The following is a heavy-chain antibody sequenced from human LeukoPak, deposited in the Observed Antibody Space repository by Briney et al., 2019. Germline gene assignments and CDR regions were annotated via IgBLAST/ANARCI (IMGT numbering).Heavy chain of an antibody. Sequence: GGSLRLSCAASGFTFSSYEMNWVRQAPGKGLEWVSYISSSGSTIYYADSVKGRFTISRDNAKNSLYLQMNSLRAEDTAVYYCAGGLAAAHYFHHMEVWGKGTTVTVSS. CDR1: GFTFSSYE. CDR2: ISSSGSTI. D-gene: IGHD6-13*01. J-gene: IGHJ6*03. V-gene: IGHV3-48*03. CDR3: AGGLAAAHYFHHMEV.